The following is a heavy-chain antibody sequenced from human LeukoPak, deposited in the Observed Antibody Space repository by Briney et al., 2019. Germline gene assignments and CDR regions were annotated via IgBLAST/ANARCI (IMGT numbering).Heavy chain of an antibody. J-gene: IGHJ4*02. D-gene: IGHD6-19*01. CDR2: ISHDGSNK. CDR3: AKDPSLYSTGWYYCDY. CDR1: GFTFSSYS. V-gene: IGHV3-30*18. Sequence: GGSLRLSCAASGFTFSSYSMNWVRQAPGKGLEWVAVISHDGSNKYYTDSVKGRFTISRDNSKNTLYLQMNSLRAEDTAVYYCAKDPSLYSTGWYYCDYWGQGTLVTVSS.